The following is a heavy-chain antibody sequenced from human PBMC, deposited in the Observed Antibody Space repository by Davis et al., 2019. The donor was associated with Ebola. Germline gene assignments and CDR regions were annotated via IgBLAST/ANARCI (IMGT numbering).Heavy chain of an antibody. CDR2: IYYSGST. D-gene: IGHD2-15*01. CDR3: ARHGGYCSGGSCYSQWFDP. Sequence: MPSETLSLTCTVSGGSISSYYWGWIRQPPGKGLEWIGSIYYSGSTYYNPSLKSRVTISVDTSKNQFSLKLSSVTAADTAVYYCARHGGYCSGGSCYSQWFDPWGQGTLVTVYS. J-gene: IGHJ5*02. V-gene: IGHV4-39*01. CDR1: GGSISSYY.